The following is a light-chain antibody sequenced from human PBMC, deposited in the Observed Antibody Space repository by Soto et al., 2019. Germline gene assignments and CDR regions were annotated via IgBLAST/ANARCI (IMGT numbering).Light chain of an antibody. V-gene: IGKV1-27*01. Sequence: DIQMTQSPSSLSASVGDRVTITCRASQGISNSLAWYQQQPGKVPKLLIYVASTLQSGVPSRFSGSGSGTDFTLTISSLQPEDVATYYGQKYNSAPWTFGQGTKVEIK. CDR1: QGISNS. CDR3: QKYNSAPWT. CDR2: VAS. J-gene: IGKJ1*01.